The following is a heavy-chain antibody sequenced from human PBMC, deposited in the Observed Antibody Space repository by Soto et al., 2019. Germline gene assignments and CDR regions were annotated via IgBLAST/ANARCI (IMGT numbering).Heavy chain of an antibody. CDR3: ARPYSSSSIYYYYYMDV. D-gene: IGHD6-6*01. J-gene: IGHJ6*03. CDR2: IYYSGST. CDR1: GGSISSSSYY. V-gene: IGHV4-39*01. Sequence: PSETLSLTCTVSGGSISSSSYYWGWIRQPPGKGLEWIGSIYYSGSTYYNPSLKSRVTISVDTSKNQFSLKLSSVTAADTAVYYCARPYSSSSIYYYYYMDVWGKGTTVTVSS.